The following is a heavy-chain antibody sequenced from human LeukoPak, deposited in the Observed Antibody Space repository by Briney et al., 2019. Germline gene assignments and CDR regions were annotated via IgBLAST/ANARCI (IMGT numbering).Heavy chain of an antibody. D-gene: IGHD6-13*01. J-gene: IGHJ5*02. CDR1: GGSISSYY. Sequence: PSETLSLTCTVSGGSISSYYWSWIRQPPGKGLEWIGSIYYSGSTYYNPSVKSRVTISVDTSKNQFSLKLSSVTAADTAVYYCARHGSSSSWYGEFDPWGQGTLVIVSS. CDR2: IYYSGST. CDR3: ARHGSSSSWYGEFDP. V-gene: IGHV4-39*01.